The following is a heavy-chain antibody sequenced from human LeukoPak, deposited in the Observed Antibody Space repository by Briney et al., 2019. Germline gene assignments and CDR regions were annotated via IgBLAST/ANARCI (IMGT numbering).Heavy chain of an antibody. Sequence: GRSLRLSCAASGFTFSSYGMHWVRQAPGKGLEWVAFIRYDGSNKYYADSVKGRFTISRDNSKNTLYLQMNSLRAEDTAVYYCARLKGLRYFDWLGQGAFDIWGQGTMVTVSS. CDR3: ARLKGLRYFDWLGQGAFDI. CDR2: IRYDGSNK. V-gene: IGHV3-30*02. D-gene: IGHD3-9*01. J-gene: IGHJ3*02. CDR1: GFTFSSYG.